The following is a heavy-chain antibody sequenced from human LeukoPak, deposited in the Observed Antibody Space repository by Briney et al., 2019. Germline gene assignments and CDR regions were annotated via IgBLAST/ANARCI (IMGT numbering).Heavy chain of an antibody. CDR1: GFTFSNSW. CDR2: IKSKTDGGTT. V-gene: IGHV3-15*01. CDR3: TTDLQVGSGWYVDY. J-gene: IGHJ4*02. D-gene: IGHD6-19*01. Sequence: PGGSLRLSCAASGFTFSNSWMSWVRQAPGKGLEWVCRIKSKTDGGTTDYAAPVKGRFTISRDDSKNTLYLQMNSLKTEDTAVYYCTTDLQVGSGWYVDYWGQGTLVTVSS.